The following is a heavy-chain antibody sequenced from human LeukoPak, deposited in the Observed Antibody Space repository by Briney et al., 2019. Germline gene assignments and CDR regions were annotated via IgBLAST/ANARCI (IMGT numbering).Heavy chain of an antibody. V-gene: IGHV4-4*07. CDR1: GGSISSYY. Sequence: SETLSLTCTVSGGSISSYYWSWVRQPAGKGLVWIGRIHTSGRTNYNPSLKSRVTMSVDTSKNQFSLKLSSVSAADTAVYYCARDLSPSDAFDIWGQGTVVTVSS. CDR2: IHTSGRT. CDR3: ARDLSPSDAFDI. J-gene: IGHJ3*02.